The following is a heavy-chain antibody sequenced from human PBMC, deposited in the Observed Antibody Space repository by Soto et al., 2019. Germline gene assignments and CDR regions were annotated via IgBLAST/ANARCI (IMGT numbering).Heavy chain of an antibody. V-gene: IGHV4-31*03. CDR2: IYYSGST. J-gene: IGHJ5*02. CDR1: GGSISSGGYY. CDR3: ARSSGGTRYLNWFDP. Sequence: PSETLSLTYTVSGGSISSGGYYWSWIRQHPGKGLEWIGYIYYSGSTYYNPSLKSRVTISVDTSKNQFSLKLSSVTAADTAVYYCARSSGGTRYLNWFDPGGQGTLVTVSS. D-gene: IGHD2-15*01.